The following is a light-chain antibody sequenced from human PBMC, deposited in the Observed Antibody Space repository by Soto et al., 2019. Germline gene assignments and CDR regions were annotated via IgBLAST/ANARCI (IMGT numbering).Light chain of an antibody. V-gene: IGLV2-8*01. CDR2: EVT. Sequence: QSVLTQPPSASGSPGQSVTISCTGTSSDVGAYEYVPWYQHHPGRAPKLILYEVTKRPSGVPGRFSGSKSGNTASLTVSGLQAEDEADYFCSSYAGSSVVFGTRTKVTVL. J-gene: IGLJ1*01. CDR1: SSDVGAYEY. CDR3: SSYAGSSVV.